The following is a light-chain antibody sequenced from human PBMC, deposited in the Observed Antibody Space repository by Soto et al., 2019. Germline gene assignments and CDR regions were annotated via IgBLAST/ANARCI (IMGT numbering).Light chain of an antibody. CDR1: QSVSSSY. V-gene: IGKV3-20*01. CDR2: GAS. J-gene: IGKJ5*01. CDR3: QQYGSSIT. Sequence: EIVLTQSPGTLSLSPGERATLSCRASQSVSSSYLAWYQQKPGQAPRLLIYGASSRATGIPGRFSGSGSGTDFTLTISRLEPEDFAVYYCQQYGSSITFGQVTRLEIK.